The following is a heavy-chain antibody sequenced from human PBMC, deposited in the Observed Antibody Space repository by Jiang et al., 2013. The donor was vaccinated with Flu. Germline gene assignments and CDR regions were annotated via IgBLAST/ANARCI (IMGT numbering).Heavy chain of an antibody. D-gene: IGHD3-16*01. Sequence: KVSCKASGYTFTSYAMNWVRQAPGQGLEWMGWINTNTGNPTYAQGFTGRFVFSLDTSVSTAYLQISSLKAEDTAVYYCARDPVYNYDYIWGSPYYFDYWGQGTLVTVSS. CDR3: ARDPVYNYDYIWGSPYYFDY. CDR1: GYTFTSYA. V-gene: IGHV7-4-1*02. CDR2: INTNTGNP. J-gene: IGHJ4*02.